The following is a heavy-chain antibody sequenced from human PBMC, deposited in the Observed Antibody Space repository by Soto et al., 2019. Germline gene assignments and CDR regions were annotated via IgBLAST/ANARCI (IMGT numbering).Heavy chain of an antibody. CDR2: IYYSGST. J-gene: IGHJ4*02. D-gene: IGHD6-6*01. Sequence: QVPLQESGPGLVKPSQTLSLTCTVSGGSISSGGYYWSWIRQHPGKGLEWIGYIYYSGSTYYNPSPKSRVTISADTSKNQFSLKLSSVTAADTAVYYCASRSGQQLGSFYFDYWGQGTLVTVSS. CDR3: ASRSGQQLGSFYFDY. V-gene: IGHV4-31*03. CDR1: GGSISSGGYY.